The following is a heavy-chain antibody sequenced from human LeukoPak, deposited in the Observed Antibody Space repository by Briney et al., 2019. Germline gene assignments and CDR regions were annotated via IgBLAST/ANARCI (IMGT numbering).Heavy chain of an antibody. Sequence: GGSLRLSCAASGFTFSSYWMSWVRQAPGKGLEWVANIKQDGSEKHYVDSVKGRFTISRDNAKNSLYLQMNSLRAEDTAVYYCARGSAYFTLDCWGQGTLVTVSS. J-gene: IGHJ4*02. CDR1: GFTFSSYW. CDR2: IKQDGSEK. CDR3: ARGSAYFTLDC. D-gene: IGHD3-16*01. V-gene: IGHV3-7*01.